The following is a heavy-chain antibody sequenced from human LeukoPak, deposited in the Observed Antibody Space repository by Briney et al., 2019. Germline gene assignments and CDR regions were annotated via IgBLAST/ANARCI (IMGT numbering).Heavy chain of an antibody. CDR3: ARVVKQWLVRGFWFDP. D-gene: IGHD6-19*01. CDR1: GGSISSYY. J-gene: IGHJ5*02. V-gene: IGHV4-59*01. Sequence: SETLSLTCTVSGGSISSYYWSWIRQPPGKGLEWIGYIYYSGSTNYNPSLKSRVTISVDTSKNQFSLKLSSVTAADTAVYYCARVVKQWLVRGFWFDPWGRGTLVTVSS. CDR2: IYYSGST.